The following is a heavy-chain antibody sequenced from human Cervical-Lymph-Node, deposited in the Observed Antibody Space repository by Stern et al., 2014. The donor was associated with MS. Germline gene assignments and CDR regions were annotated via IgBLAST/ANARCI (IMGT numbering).Heavy chain of an antibody. J-gene: IGHJ4*02. D-gene: IGHD2-15*01. Sequence: VKLLESGGGVVQPGRSLTLSCAASEFTFSGYGLHWVRQAPGKGLEWVSFISYDGSEKYYADSVKGRFTVSRDDSNHTLYLQLNSLRVDDTAVYYCARDPSVVIGATLAWDYWGQGILVTVSS. CDR3: ARDPSVVIGATLAWDY. CDR1: EFTFSGYG. V-gene: IGHV3-30-3*01. CDR2: ISYDGSEK.